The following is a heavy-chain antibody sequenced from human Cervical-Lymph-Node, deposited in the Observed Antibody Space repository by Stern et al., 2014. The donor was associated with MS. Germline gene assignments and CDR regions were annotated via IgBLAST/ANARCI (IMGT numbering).Heavy chain of an antibody. J-gene: IGHJ5*01. CDR2: IITGNGDT. Sequence: VQLGQSGAEVKKPGASGKVSCKASGHTFAVHWVRQAPGQRLEWMGRIITGNGDTNYSQKFQGRVTITRDTFASTAYMELRSLRSEDTAVYYCTSLSGPLDSWGQGTLVTVSS. CDR1: GHTFA. CDR3: TSLSGPLDS. D-gene: IGHD3-10*01. V-gene: IGHV1-3*04.